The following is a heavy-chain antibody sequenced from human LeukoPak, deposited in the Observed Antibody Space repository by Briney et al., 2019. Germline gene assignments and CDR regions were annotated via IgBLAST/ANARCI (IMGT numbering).Heavy chain of an antibody. CDR3: ASSIAVAGMDY. Sequence: GRSLRLSCAASGFTFSSYGMHWVRQAPGKGLEWVSYISSSSSTIYYADSVKGRFTISRDNAKNSLYLQMNSLRAEDTAVYYCASSIAVAGMDYWGQGTLVTVSS. CDR2: ISSSSSTI. D-gene: IGHD6-19*01. V-gene: IGHV3-48*04. CDR1: GFTFSSYG. J-gene: IGHJ4*02.